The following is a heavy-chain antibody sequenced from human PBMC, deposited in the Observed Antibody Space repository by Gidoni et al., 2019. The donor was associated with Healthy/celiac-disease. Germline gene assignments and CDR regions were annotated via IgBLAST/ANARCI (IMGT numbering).Heavy chain of an antibody. CDR1: GGSISRRNW. CDR3: ARDMACGELFRGWFDP. CDR2: IYHSGST. Sequence: VHLQESGPGLVKPSGTLSLTCPLSGGSISRRNWWSWVRQPPGKGLECIGKIYHSGSTNYNPSLKSRVTISVDKSKNQFSLKLSSVTAADTAVYYWARDMACGELFRGWFDPWGQGTLVTVSS. V-gene: IGHV4-4*02. J-gene: IGHJ5*02. D-gene: IGHD3-10*01.